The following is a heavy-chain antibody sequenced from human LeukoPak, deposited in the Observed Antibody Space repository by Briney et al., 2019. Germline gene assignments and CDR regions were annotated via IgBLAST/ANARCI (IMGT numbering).Heavy chain of an antibody. J-gene: IGHJ6*02. CDR1: GFTFSSYW. CDR2: ISYDGSNK. Sequence: GGSLRLSCAASGFTFSSYWMSWVRQAPGKGLEWVAVISYDGSNKYYADSVKGRFTISRDNSKNTLYLQMNGLRAEDTVVYYCARGLHYYYYGMDVWGQGTTVTVSS. CDR3: ARGLHYYYYGMDV. V-gene: IGHV3-30-3*01. D-gene: IGHD3-10*01.